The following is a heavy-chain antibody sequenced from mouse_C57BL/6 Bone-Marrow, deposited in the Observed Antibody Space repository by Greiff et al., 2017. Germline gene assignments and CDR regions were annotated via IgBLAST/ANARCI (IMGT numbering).Heavy chain of an antibody. V-gene: IGHV3-6*01. Sequence: EVKLVASGPGLVKPSQSLSLTCSVTGYSITSGYYWNWIRQFPGNKLEWMGYISYDGSNNYNPSLKNRISITRDTSKNQFFLKLNSVTTEDTATYYCAREYYGVDYWGQGTTLTVSS. J-gene: IGHJ2*01. CDR1: GYSITSGYY. CDR3: AREYYGVDY. CDR2: ISYDGSN. D-gene: IGHD1-2*01.